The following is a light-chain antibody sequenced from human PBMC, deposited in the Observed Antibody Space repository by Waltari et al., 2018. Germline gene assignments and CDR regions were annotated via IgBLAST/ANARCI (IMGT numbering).Light chain of an antibody. J-gene: IGLJ3*02. CDR1: SSNIGSNY. CDR3: AAWDDSLSGRV. Sequence: QSVLTQPPSASGTPGQRVTISCSGSSSNIGSNYVYWYQQLPGTAPKLLIYTSDQRPSGVPDRFSVSKSGPAASLAISGLRSEDEADYYCAAWDDSLSGRVFGGGTKLTVL. CDR2: TSD. V-gene: IGLV1-47*01.